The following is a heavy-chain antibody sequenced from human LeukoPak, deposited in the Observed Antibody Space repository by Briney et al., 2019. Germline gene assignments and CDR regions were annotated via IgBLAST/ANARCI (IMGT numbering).Heavy chain of an antibody. J-gene: IGHJ4*02. D-gene: IGHD2-15*01. CDR2: IYSGGST. V-gene: IGHV3-53*01. CDR3: AREVVAATCYFDY. CDR1: GFTVSSNY. Sequence: GGSLRLSCAASGFTVSSNYMSWVRQAPGKGLEWVSVIYSGGSTCYADSVKGRFTISRDNSKNTLYLQMNSLRAEDTAVYYCAREVVAATCYFDYWGQGTLVTVSS.